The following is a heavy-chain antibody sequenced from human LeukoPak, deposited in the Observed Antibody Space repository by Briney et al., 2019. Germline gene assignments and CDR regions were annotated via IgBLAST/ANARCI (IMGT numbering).Heavy chain of an antibody. Sequence: PGGSLRLSCAASGFTFSSYEMNWVRQAPGKGLEWVSYISSSGSTIYYADSVKGRFTISRDNAKNSLYLQMNSLRAEDTAVYYCARIKKTKRGLLLGNRGFGAFDIWGQGTMVTVSS. J-gene: IGHJ3*02. CDR3: ARIKKTKRGLLLGNRGFGAFDI. CDR1: GFTFSSYE. D-gene: IGHD3-10*01. V-gene: IGHV3-48*03. CDR2: ISSSGSTI.